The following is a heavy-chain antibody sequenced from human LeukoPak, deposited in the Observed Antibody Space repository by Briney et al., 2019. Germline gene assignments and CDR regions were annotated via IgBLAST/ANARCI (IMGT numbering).Heavy chain of an antibody. Sequence: ASVKVSCKASGYTFTSYDINWVRQATGQGLEWMGWKNPNSGNTGYAQKFQGRVTMTRNTSISTAYMELSSLRSEDTAVYYCARGLGIAAAQFLWGQGTLVTVSS. CDR2: KNPNSGNT. CDR1: GYTFTSYD. V-gene: IGHV1-8*01. D-gene: IGHD6-13*01. J-gene: IGHJ4*02. CDR3: ARGLGIAAAQFL.